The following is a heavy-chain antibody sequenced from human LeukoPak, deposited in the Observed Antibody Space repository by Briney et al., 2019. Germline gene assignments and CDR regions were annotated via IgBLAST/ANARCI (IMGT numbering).Heavy chain of an antibody. J-gene: IGHJ4*02. D-gene: IGHD6-13*01. V-gene: IGHV3-30-3*01. CDR2: ISYDGSNK. CDR1: GFTFSSYA. CDR3: AKEESGMYSSSWSPYYFDY. Sequence: PGGSLRLSCAASGFTFSSYAMHWVRQAPGKGLEWVAVISYDGSNKYYADSVKGRFTISRDNSKNTLYLQMNSLRAEDTAVYYCAKEESGMYSSSWSPYYFDYWGQGTLVTVSS.